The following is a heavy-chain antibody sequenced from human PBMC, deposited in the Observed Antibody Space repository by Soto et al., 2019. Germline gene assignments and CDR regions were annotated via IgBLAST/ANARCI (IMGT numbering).Heavy chain of an antibody. J-gene: IGHJ3*02. CDR3: AAPNRITMIVVVITTYNAFDI. CDR1: GYTFTSYG. Sequence: QVQLVQSGAEVKKPGASVKVSCKASGYTFTSYGISWVRQAPGQGLEWMGWISAYNGKTNYAQKLQGRVTMTTDTSTSTAYMELRSLRSDDTAVYYCAAPNRITMIVVVITTYNAFDIWGKGTMVTVSS. CDR2: ISAYNGKT. V-gene: IGHV1-18*01. D-gene: IGHD3-22*01.